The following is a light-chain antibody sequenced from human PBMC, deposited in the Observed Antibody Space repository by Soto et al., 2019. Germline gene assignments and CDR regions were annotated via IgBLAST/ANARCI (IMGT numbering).Light chain of an antibody. CDR3: QQRSNWPPSIT. CDR1: QSVSSSY. CDR2: DAS. J-gene: IGKJ5*01. Sequence: EIVMTQSPATLSVSPGERATLSCRASQSVSSSYLAWYQQKPGQAPRLLIYDASNRATGIPARFSGSGSGTDFTLTISSLEPEDSAIYFCQQRSNWPPSITFGQGTRLETK. V-gene: IGKV3D-20*02.